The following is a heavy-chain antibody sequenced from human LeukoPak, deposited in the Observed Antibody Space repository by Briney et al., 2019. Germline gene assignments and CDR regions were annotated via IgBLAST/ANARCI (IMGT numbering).Heavy chain of an antibody. V-gene: IGHV3-7*01. CDR2: IKQDGSEK. CDR3: ARDRWIFDY. CDR1: GFAFSSYC. Sequence: GGSLRLSCAASGFAFSSYCMNWVRQAPGKGLEWVANIKQDGSEKYYVDSVKGRFTISRDNAKNSLYLQMNSLRAEDTAVYYCARDRWIFDYWGQGTLVTVSS. D-gene: IGHD5-12*01. J-gene: IGHJ4*02.